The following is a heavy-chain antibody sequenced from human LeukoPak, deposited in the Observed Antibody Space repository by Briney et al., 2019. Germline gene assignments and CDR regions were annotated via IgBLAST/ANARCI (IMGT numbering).Heavy chain of an antibody. J-gene: IGHJ4*02. V-gene: IGHV4-39*07. Sequence: SETLSLTCTVSGGSISSSSYYWSWIRQPPGKGLEWIGEINHSGSTNYNPSLKSRVTISVDTSKNQFSLKLSSVTAADTAVYYCARSYRGSRTTVTTRVGKELDYWGQGTLVTVSS. D-gene: IGHD4-17*01. CDR2: INHSGST. CDR1: GGSISSSSYY. CDR3: ARSYRGSRTTVTTRVGKELDY.